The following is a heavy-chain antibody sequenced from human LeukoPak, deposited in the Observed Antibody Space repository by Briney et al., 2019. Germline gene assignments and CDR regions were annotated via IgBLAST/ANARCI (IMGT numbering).Heavy chain of an antibody. CDR1: GFTFSSYG. CDR3: VREVLYYYGAERLFWFDP. Sequence: PGGSLRLSCAASGFTFSSYGMHWVRQAPGKGLEWVAFIRYDGSNKYYADSVKGRFTISRDNSKNTLYLQMNSLRAEDTAVYYCVREVLYYYGAERLFWFDPWGQGTLVTVSS. D-gene: IGHD3-10*01. CDR2: IRYDGSNK. V-gene: IGHV3-30*02. J-gene: IGHJ5*02.